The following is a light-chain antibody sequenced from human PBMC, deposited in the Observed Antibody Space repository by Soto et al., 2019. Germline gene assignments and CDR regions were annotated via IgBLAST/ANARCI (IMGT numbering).Light chain of an antibody. J-gene: IGKJ1*01. Sequence: EIVLTQSAATLSLSLGEWATLSCRASQTVGGRYLAWFQQKPGQTPRLLIYGASTRAAGVPDRFSGSGSGTDFSLTINRLEPEDFAVYYCLQYVSSPWTFGQGTKVEV. CDR1: QTVGGRY. CDR2: GAS. V-gene: IGKV3-20*01. CDR3: LQYVSSPWT.